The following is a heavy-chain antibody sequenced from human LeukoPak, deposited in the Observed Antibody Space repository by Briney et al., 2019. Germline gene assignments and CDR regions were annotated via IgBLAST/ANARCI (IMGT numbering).Heavy chain of an antibody. Sequence: GGSLRLSCAASGFTFSSYWMSWVRQAPGKGLEWVSGISGSGASTYQAVSVKGRFTISRDNSKNTLYLQMNSLRAEDTAVYYCARDLLRPGHYYGSGSFDYWGQGTLVTVSS. D-gene: IGHD3-10*01. CDR2: ISGSGAST. CDR1: GFTFSSYW. CDR3: ARDLLRPGHYYGSGSFDY. V-gene: IGHV3-23*01. J-gene: IGHJ4*02.